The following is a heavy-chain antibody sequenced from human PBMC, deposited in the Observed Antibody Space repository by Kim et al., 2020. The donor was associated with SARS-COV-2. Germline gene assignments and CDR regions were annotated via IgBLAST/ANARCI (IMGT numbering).Heavy chain of an antibody. CDR3: ATARVAAGGHYYYYG. Sequence: GGSLRLSCAASGFTFNKAWMNWVRQAPGKGLEWVGLIKSETDGGTTDYAAPVKGRFTISSDDSQNTLFLQMNSLKTEDTAVYYCATARVAAGGHYYYYG. J-gene: IGHJ6*01. CDR1: GFTFNKAW. V-gene: IGHV3-15*01. D-gene: IGHD6-13*01. CDR2: IKSETDGGTT.